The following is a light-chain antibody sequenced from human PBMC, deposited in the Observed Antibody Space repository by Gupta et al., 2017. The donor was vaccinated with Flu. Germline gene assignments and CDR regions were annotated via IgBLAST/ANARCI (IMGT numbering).Light chain of an antibody. J-gene: IGKJ1*01. V-gene: IGKV1-39*01. Sequence: DIQMTQSPSPLSASVGDRVTITCRASQSISSYLNWYQQKPGKAPKLLIYAASSLQSGVPSRFSGSGSGTDFTLTISSLQPEDFATYYCQQSYSTLERTFGQGTKVEIK. CDR1: QSISSY. CDR3: QQSYSTLERT. CDR2: AAS.